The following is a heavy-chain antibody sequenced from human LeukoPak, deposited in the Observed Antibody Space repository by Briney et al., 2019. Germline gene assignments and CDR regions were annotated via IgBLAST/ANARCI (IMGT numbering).Heavy chain of an antibody. CDR2: MNPNSGNT. Sequence: WASVKVSCKASGGTFSSYAISWVRQAPGQGLEWMGWMNPNSGNTGYAQKFQGRVTITRNTSISTAYMELSSLRSEDTAVYYCAREFWSGYHYMDVWGKGTTVTVSS. D-gene: IGHD3-3*01. CDR1: GGTFSSYA. J-gene: IGHJ6*03. V-gene: IGHV1-8*03. CDR3: AREFWSGYHYMDV.